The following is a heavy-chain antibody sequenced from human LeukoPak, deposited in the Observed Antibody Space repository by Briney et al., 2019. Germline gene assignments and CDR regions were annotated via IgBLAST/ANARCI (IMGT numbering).Heavy chain of an antibody. V-gene: IGHV3-7*01. CDR3: VRDSGSRSSGLFDF. Sequence: PGGSLRLSCAASGFTFSSYGMSWVRQAPGKGLEWVANIKQDGSEKYYAASVKGRFTISRDNAKNSLSLQINSLRVDDTAVYYCVRDSGSRSSGLFDFWGQGTLVTVSS. CDR1: GFTFSSYG. J-gene: IGHJ4*02. D-gene: IGHD2-15*01. CDR2: IKQDGSEK.